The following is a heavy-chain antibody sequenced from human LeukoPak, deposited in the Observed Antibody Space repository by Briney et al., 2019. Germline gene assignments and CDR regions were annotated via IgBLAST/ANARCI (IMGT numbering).Heavy chain of an antibody. J-gene: IGHJ5*02. V-gene: IGHV1-2*02. D-gene: IGHD6-25*01. CDR3: ARETRYNSDSEGFDP. Sequence: GASVKVSCKASGYTFTGYYMHWVRQAPGQGLEWMGWINPNSGGTNYAQKFQGRVTMTRDTSISTAYMELSRLRSDDTAVYYCARETRYNSDSEGFDPWGQGTLVTVSS. CDR1: GYTFTGYY. CDR2: INPNSGGT.